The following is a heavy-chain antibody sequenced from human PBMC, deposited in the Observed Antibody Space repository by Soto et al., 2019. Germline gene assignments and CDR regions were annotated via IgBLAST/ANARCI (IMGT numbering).Heavy chain of an antibody. Sequence: HLGGSLRLSCAASGFTFSSSEMNWVRQAPGKGLEWLSYISSSGTIIYYADSVKGRFTISRDNAKNSLYLQMNSLRGEDTAVYYCVRTPQPMIVVGITSRYGMDVWGQGTTVTVSS. J-gene: IGHJ6*02. CDR2: ISSSGTII. CDR3: VRTPQPMIVVGITSRYGMDV. CDR1: GFTFSSSE. D-gene: IGHD3-22*01. V-gene: IGHV3-48*03.